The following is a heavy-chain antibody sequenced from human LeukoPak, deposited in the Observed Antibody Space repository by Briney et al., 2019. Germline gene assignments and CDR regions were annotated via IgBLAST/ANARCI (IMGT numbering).Heavy chain of an antibody. D-gene: IGHD4-11*01. CDR2: IYSGGST. J-gene: IGHJ4*02. CDR1: GFTVSSNY. Sequence: PGGSLRLSCAASGFTVSSNYMSWVRQAPGKGLEWVSVIYSGGSTYYADSVKGRFTISRDNSKNTLYLQMNSLRAEDTAVYYCARVSSNYVLAYYYFDYWGQGTLVTVSS. CDR3: ARVSSNYVLAYYYFDY. V-gene: IGHV3-53*01.